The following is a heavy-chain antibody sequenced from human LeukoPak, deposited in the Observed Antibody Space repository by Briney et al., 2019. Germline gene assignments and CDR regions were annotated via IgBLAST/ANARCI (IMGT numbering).Heavy chain of an antibody. CDR2: IYSGGST. CDR3: ATGQNPPNPVDTAMADAFDI. CDR1: GFTVSSNY. V-gene: IGHV3-53*01. Sequence: PGGSLRLSCAASGFTVSSNYMSWVRQAPGKGLEWVSVIYSGGSTYYADSVKGRFTISRDNSKNTLYLQMNSLRAEDTAVYYCATGQNPPNPVDTAMADAFDIWGQGTMVTVSS. D-gene: IGHD5-18*01. J-gene: IGHJ3*02.